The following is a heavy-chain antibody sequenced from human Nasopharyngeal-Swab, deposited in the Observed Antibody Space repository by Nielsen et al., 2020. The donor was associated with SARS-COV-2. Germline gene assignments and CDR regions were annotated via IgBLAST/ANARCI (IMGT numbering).Heavy chain of an antibody. V-gene: IGHV4-30-2*01. Sequence: RQAPGKGLEWIGYIYHSGSTYYNPSLKSRVTISVDRSKNQFSLKLSSVTAADTAVYYCARAVYYYYYMDVWGKGTTGTVSS. CDR3: ARAVYYYYYMDV. J-gene: IGHJ6*03. D-gene: IGHD4-11*01. CDR2: IYHSGST.